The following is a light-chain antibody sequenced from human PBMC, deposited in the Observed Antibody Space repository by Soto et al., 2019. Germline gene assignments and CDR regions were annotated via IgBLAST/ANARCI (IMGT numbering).Light chain of an antibody. Sequence: DILLTPFPGPLSLSPGGRATLSCRARQNVDSTYLAWYQQKPGQAPRLVLYGSTTRAPGVPDRFSGSGSGTDFTLTISRLDPEDFAVYFCQQYGGSTLYSFGPGTKVDIK. CDR2: GST. J-gene: IGKJ2*01. CDR1: QNVDSTY. CDR3: QQYGGSTLYS. V-gene: IGKV3-20*01.